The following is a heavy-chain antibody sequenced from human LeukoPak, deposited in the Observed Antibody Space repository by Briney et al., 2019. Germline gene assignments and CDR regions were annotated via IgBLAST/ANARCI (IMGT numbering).Heavy chain of an antibody. D-gene: IGHD1-1*01. CDR2: IYYSGST. CDR1: GGSISSSSYY. V-gene: IGHV4-39*07. Sequence: PSETLSLTCTVSGGSISSSSYYWGWIREPPGKGLEWIGSIYYSGSTYYNPSLKSRVTISVDAYKKQFSLNLSSVTAADTAVYYCPTFPGDWGQGILVTVSS. CDR3: PTFPGD. J-gene: IGHJ4*02.